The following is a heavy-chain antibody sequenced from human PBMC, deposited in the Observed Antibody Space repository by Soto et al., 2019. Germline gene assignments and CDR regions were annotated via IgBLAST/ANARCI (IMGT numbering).Heavy chain of an antibody. V-gene: IGHV1-18*01. CDR3: ARGRYGDY. Sequence: QVPLVQSGAEVKKPGASVKVSCKGSGYGFTTYGITWVRQAPGQGLEWMAWISAHNGNTNYAQKLQGRVTVTRDTSTSTACMELRSLRSDDTAVYYCARGRYGDYWGQGALVTVSS. J-gene: IGHJ4*02. CDR1: GYGFTTYG. CDR2: ISAHNGNT. D-gene: IGHD1-1*01.